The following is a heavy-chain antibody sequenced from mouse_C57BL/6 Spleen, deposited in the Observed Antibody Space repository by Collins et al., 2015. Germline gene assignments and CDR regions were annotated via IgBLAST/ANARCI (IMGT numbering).Heavy chain of an antibody. CDR2: INPDSRTI. J-gene: IGHJ1*03. CDR3: ARLGYYGYFVV. V-gene: IGHV4-1*01. Sequence: EVKLLQSGGGLVQPGGSLKLSCAASGIDFSRYWMSWVRRAPGKGLEWIGEINPDSRTINYAPSLKDKFIISRDNAKNTLYLQMSKVRSEDTALYYCARLGYYGYFVVWGTGTTVTVSS. CDR1: GIDFSRYW. D-gene: IGHD2-14*01.